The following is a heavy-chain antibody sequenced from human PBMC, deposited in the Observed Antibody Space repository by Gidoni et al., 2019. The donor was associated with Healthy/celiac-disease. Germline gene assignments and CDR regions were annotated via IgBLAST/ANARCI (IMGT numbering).Heavy chain of an antibody. CDR1: GFTFSSYS. CDR3: ARTITREVVPAAMRY. Sequence: EVQLVESGGGLVKPGGSLRLSCAASGFTFSSYSMNWVRQAPGKGLEWVSSISSSSSYIYYADSVKVRFTISRDNAKNSLYLQMNSLRAEDTAVYYCARTITREVVPAAMRYWGQGTLVTVSS. J-gene: IGHJ4*02. CDR2: ISSSSSYI. D-gene: IGHD2-2*01. V-gene: IGHV3-21*01.